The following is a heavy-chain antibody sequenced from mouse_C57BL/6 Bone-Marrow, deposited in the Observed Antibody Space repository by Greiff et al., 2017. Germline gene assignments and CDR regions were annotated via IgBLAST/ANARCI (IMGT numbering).Heavy chain of an antibody. Sequence: VQLKQPGAELVKPGASVKLSCKASGYTFTSYWMHWVKQRPGQGLEWIGMIHPNSGSTNYNEKFKSKATLTVDKSSSTAYMQLSSLTSEDSAVYYCARSGYYYENFDYWGQGTTLTVSS. V-gene: IGHV1-64*01. J-gene: IGHJ2*01. CDR3: ARSGYYYENFDY. CDR1: GYTFTSYW. D-gene: IGHD1-1*01. CDR2: IHPNSGST.